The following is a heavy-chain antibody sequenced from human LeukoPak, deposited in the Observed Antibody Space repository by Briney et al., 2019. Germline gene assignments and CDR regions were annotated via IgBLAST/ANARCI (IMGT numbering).Heavy chain of an antibody. Sequence: KPGGSLRLSCAASGFTFSSYNMNWVRQAPGKGLEWVARIKSKTDGGTIDYAGSVKGRFTISRDDSKNTLYLQLNTLKTEDTAVYYCTTAVAGVITFDYWGQGTLVTVSS. J-gene: IGHJ4*02. V-gene: IGHV3-15*01. CDR1: GFTFSSYN. D-gene: IGHD6-19*01. CDR3: TTAVAGVITFDY. CDR2: IKSKTDGGTI.